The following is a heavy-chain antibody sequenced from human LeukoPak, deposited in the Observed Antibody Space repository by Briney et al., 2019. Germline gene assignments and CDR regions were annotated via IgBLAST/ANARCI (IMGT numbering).Heavy chain of an antibody. Sequence: GSLRLSCAASGFTVSNNYMSWVRQAPGKGLEWVSLIYGGGTTYYADSVKGRFTISRDNSKNTLYLQMNSLRAEDTAVYYCAKDGRTPYFDYWGQGTLVTVSS. J-gene: IGHJ4*02. V-gene: IGHV3-53*01. CDR3: AKDGRTPYFDY. D-gene: IGHD1-14*01. CDR1: GFTVSNNY. CDR2: IYGGGTT.